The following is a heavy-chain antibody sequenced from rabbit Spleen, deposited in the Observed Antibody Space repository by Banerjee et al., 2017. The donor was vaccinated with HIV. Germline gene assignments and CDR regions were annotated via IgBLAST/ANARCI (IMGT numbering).Heavy chain of an antibody. CDR1: GFDFSSNA. J-gene: IGHJ4*01. CDR3: ARWTSTHSYWMYNL. V-gene: IGHV1S47*01. D-gene: IGHD1-1*01. CDR2: IYTGDGST. Sequence: QEQLVESGGGLVQPEGSLTLTCTASGFDFSSNAMCWVRQAPGKGPEWIACIYTGDGSTYYASWAKGRFTISRENAQNTVFLQMTSLTAADTATYFCARWTSTHSYWMYNLWGPGTLVTVS.